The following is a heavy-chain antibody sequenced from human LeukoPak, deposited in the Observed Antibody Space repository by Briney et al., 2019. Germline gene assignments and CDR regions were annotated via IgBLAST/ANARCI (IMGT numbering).Heavy chain of an antibody. Sequence: PSETLSLTCTVSGGSISTSNYYWGWIRQPPGKGLEWIGNIFYSGSTYYSPSLKSRVTISLDTSRNQFSLKLSSVTAADTAVYYCARRGYDSSGYYYTRVRGQFDYWGQGTLVTVSS. CDR3: ARRGYDSSGYYYTRVRGQFDY. J-gene: IGHJ4*02. CDR1: GGSISTSNYY. D-gene: IGHD3-22*01. V-gene: IGHV4-39*07. CDR2: IFYSGST.